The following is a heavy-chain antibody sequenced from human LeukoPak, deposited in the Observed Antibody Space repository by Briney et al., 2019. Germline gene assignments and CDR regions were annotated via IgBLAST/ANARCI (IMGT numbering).Heavy chain of an antibody. J-gene: IGHJ3*02. CDR3: ARVGSSPGAFDI. Sequence: TSETLSLTCTVSGGSISSGSYYWSWIRQPAGKGLEWIGRIYTSGSTNYNPSLKSRVTISVDTSKNQFSLKLSSVTAADTAVYYCARVGSSPGAFDIWGQGTMVTVSS. CDR1: GGSISSGSYY. CDR2: IYTSGST. D-gene: IGHD6-13*01. V-gene: IGHV4-61*02.